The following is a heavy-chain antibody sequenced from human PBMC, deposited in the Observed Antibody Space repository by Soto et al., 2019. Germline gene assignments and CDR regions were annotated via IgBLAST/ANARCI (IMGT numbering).Heavy chain of an antibody. Sequence: SQTLSVTCAISGDSVSGNRAAWDWVRQSPSRGLEWLGRTYYRSKWYIEYAPSVQSRMNINQETSKNQFSLQLNSVTPEDTAVYYCATGMLIRRNHSMDVWGQGTSVTVSS. D-gene: IGHD2-15*01. J-gene: IGHJ6*02. CDR2: TYYRSKWYI. CDR3: ATGMLIRRNHSMDV. V-gene: IGHV6-1*01. CDR1: GDSVSGNRAA.